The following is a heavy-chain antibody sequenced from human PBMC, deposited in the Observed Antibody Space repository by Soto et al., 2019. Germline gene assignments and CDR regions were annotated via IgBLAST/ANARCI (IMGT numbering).Heavy chain of an antibody. V-gene: IGHV4-4*02. CDR1: GGSISSSNW. D-gene: IGHD5-18*01. J-gene: IGHJ4*02. CDR3: ARNGYFYGALYYFDY. CDR2: IHHTGSA. Sequence: QVQLQESGPGLVKPSGTLSLTCAVSGGSISSSNWWSWVRRPPGQGLEWIGEIHHTGSANYTPSLKSRVTVSVDRSENQFSLKMSSVTDADTAVYYCARNGYFYGALYYFDYWGQGTLVTVSS.